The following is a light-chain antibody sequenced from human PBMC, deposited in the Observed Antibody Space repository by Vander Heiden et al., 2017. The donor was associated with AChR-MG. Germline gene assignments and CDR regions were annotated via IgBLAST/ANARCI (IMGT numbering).Light chain of an antibody. V-gene: IGKV1-5*03. J-gene: IGKJ2*01. CDR2: KAS. Sequence: IQMTQLPSTLSATVGDRVTITCRASQTISSWLGWYQQKPGKAPNLLIYKASTLEGGVPSRFSGSGSGTEFTLTSGSLQPDDFATYYCQQYNSYSTFGQGTKLEIK. CDR3: QQYNSYST. CDR1: QTISSW.